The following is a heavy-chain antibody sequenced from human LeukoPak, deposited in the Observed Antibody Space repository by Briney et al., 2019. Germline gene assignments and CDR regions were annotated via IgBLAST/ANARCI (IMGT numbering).Heavy chain of an antibody. Sequence: GGSLRLSCAASGFTFNTYAMTWVRQAPGKGLQWVSCISGKTGTTYYADPVKGRFIISGDSSKTRLYLQMNKLRAEDTAVYYCAKINSRDGYDYDSFDYWGQGTLVTVSS. CDR2: ISGKTGTT. V-gene: IGHV3-23*01. CDR3: AKINSRDGYDYDSFDY. CDR1: GFTFNTYA. D-gene: IGHD5-24*01. J-gene: IGHJ4*02.